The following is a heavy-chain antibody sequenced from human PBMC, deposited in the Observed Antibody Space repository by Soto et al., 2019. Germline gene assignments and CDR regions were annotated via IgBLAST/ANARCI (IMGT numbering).Heavy chain of an antibody. CDR1: GGSISSSSYY. D-gene: IGHD4-17*01. V-gene: IGHV4-39*01. Sequence: QLQLQESGPGLVKPSETLSLTCTVSGGSISSSSYYSGWIRQPPGKGLEWIASIYYSGSTYYNPSLKSRVTISVDTSKNPFSLKLRSVTAADTAVYYCARALPLDGDYERYWFDPCGQGTLVTVSS. J-gene: IGHJ5*02. CDR2: IYYSGST. CDR3: ARALPLDGDYERYWFDP.